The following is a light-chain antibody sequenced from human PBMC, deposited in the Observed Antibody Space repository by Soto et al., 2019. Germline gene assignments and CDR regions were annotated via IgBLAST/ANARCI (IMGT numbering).Light chain of an antibody. V-gene: IGKV2-28*01. J-gene: IGKJ1*01. CDR3: MQALQSPWS. CDR1: QSLLQTNGYNY. Sequence: DIVMTQSPLSLPVTPGEPASISCRSSQSLLQTNGYNYLDWYLQKPGQSPQLLIYLGSNRASGVTDRFSVSGSGTDFTLKISRVEAEDVGVYYCMQALQSPWSFGRGTKVEIK. CDR2: LGS.